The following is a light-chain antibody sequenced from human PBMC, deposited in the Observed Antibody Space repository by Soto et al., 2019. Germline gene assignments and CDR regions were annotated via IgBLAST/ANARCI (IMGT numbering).Light chain of an antibody. CDR1: SSNIGAGYD. J-gene: IGLJ2*01. CDR2: GNS. V-gene: IGLV1-40*01. CDR3: LSYDSSLRGVV. Sequence: QLVLTQPPSVSGAPGQRVTISCTGSSSNIGAGYDVHWYQQLPGTAPKLLIYGNSNRPSGVPDRFSGSKSGTSASLAITGLQAEDEADYYCLSYDSSLRGVVFGGGTKLTVL.